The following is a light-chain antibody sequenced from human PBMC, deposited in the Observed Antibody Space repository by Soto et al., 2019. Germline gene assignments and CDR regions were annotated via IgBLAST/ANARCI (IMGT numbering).Light chain of an antibody. J-gene: IGLJ2*01. CDR1: SSDVGSYNL. CDR2: EGS. V-gene: IGLV2-23*01. Sequence: QSALTQPASVSGSPGQSVTISCTGTSSDVGSYNLVSWYQQHPGKAPKVMIYEGSKRPSGVSNRFSGSKSGKTASLTISGLQTEDEADYYCCSYADSSNVVFGGGTKVTVL. CDR3: CSYADSSNVV.